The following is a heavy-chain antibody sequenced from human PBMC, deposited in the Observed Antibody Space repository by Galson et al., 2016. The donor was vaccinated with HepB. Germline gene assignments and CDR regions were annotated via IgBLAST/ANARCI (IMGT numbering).Heavy chain of an antibody. CDR2: IFPSDSDT. CDR3: ARFDVDTVMGRPFDP. D-gene: IGHD5-18*01. Sequence: QSGAEVKKPGESMKISCKTSGYSFDNYWIGWVRQMPGKGLEWLGIIFPSDSDTRYSPSFQGQVTSSAERSVRTAYLQWNNLKASDTAMYYCARFDVDTVMGRPFDPWGQGTLVIVSS. CDR1: GYSFDNYW. V-gene: IGHV5-51*01. J-gene: IGHJ5*02.